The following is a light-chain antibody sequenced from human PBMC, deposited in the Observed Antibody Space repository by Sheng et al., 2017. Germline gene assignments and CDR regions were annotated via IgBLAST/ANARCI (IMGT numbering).Light chain of an antibody. V-gene: IGLV2-11*01. J-gene: IGLJ2*01. CDR1: SSDVGGYNY. Sequence: QSALTQPASVSGSPGQSITISCTGTSSDVGGYNYVSWYQHHPGKAPKLIIYDVSKRPSGVPDRFSGSKSGTSASLAISGLQSDDEADYYCAAKDDSLSAVLFGGGTKLTVL. CDR2: DVS. CDR3: AAKDDSLSAVL.